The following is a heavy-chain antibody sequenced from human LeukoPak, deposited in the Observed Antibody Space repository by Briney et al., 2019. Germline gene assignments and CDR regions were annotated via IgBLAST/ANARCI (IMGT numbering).Heavy chain of an antibody. CDR2: IKSNNDGGTT. J-gene: IGHJ4*02. Sequence: PGGSLRLSCAASGFTFSSYSMNWVRQAPGKGLEWVGRIKSNNDGGTTNYTAPVKGRFTISRADSKNTLYLQMNSLKTEDTAVYYCTTYGSGRKFDYWGQGTLVTVSS. D-gene: IGHD3-10*01. V-gene: IGHV3-15*01. CDR3: TTYGSGRKFDY. CDR1: GFTFSSYS.